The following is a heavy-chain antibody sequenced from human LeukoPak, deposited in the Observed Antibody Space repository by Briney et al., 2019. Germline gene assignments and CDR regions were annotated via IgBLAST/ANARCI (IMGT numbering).Heavy chain of an antibody. CDR2: VSGADGTT. Sequence: GGSLRLSCATSGFTFSAYGMSWVRQSPRKGLEWVSGVSGADGTTYYADSVKGRFTISRDNSKSTLYLQMNNLRAEDTAVYYCAKHWSYCSTTSCFFNYYYYMDVWGKGTTVTVSS. J-gene: IGHJ6*03. D-gene: IGHD2-2*01. V-gene: IGHV3-23*01. CDR3: AKHWSYCSTTSCFFNYYYYMDV. CDR1: GFTFSAYG.